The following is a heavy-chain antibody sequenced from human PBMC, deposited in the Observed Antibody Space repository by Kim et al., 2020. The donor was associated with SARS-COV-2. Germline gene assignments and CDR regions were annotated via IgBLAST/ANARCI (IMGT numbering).Heavy chain of an antibody. CDR2: KYYSGST. CDR1: GGSISSGGYY. Sequence: SETLSLTCTVSGGSISSGGYYWSWIRQLPGKGLEYIGYKYYSGSTYYNPSLRSRVTISVDTSKNQFSLKLSSVTAADTAVYYCARSPQNYYESSHFDYWGQGTLVTVSS. CDR3: ARSPQNYYESSHFDY. D-gene: IGHD3-22*01. J-gene: IGHJ4*02. V-gene: IGHV4-31*03.